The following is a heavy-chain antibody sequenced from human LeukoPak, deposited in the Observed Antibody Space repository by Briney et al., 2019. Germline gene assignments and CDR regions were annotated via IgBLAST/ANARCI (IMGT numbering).Heavy chain of an antibody. CDR1: GGSISSGTHY. V-gene: IGHV4-31*11. J-gene: IGHJ6*02. Sequence: PSQTLSLTCAVSGGSISSGTHYWNWIRQHPGQGLEWIGHICNTGSAYYNPSLMSRVSISIDTSENQFSLKLSSVTAADTAVYYCASTHCASPSCYSYYYSGLDVWGQGTTVIVSS. D-gene: IGHD2-2*01. CDR3: ASTHCASPSCYSYYYSGLDV. CDR2: ICNTGSA.